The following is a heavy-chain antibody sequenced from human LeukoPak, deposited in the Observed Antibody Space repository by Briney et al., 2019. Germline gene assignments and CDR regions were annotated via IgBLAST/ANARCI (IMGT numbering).Heavy chain of an antibody. J-gene: IGHJ4*02. CDR1: GFTLSSYA. Sequence: GGSLRLSCAASGFTLSSYAMSWVRQAPGKELEWVSHISDSGGSTYYTDSVKGRFTISRDNSKNTLHLQMNSLRAEDTAIYYCAKDIRLSVGSSPFDYWGQGTLVTVSS. CDR2: ISDSGGST. V-gene: IGHV3-23*01. D-gene: IGHD3-16*02. CDR3: AKDIRLSVGSSPFDY.